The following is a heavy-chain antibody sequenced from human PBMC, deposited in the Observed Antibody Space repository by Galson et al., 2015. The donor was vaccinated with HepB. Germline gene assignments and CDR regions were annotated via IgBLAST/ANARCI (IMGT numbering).Heavy chain of an antibody. CDR1: GYSFTSYW. V-gene: IGHV5-51*01. J-gene: IGHJ6*02. CDR2: IYPGDSDT. Sequence: QSGAEVKKPGESLKISCKGSGYSFTSYWIGWVRQMPGKGLEWMGIIYPGDSDTRYSPSFQGQVTISADKSISTAYLQWSSLKASDTAMYYCARSYYDFWSGYRYYYYGMDVWGQGTTVTVSS. D-gene: IGHD3-3*01. CDR3: ARSYYDFWSGYRYYYYGMDV.